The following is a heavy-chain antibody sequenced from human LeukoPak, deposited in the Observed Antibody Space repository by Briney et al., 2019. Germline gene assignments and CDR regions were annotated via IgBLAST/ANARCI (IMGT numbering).Heavy chain of an antibody. CDR1: GYTLTSYG. Sequence: GASVKVSCKASGYTLTSYGISWVRQAPGQGLEWMGWISAYNGNTNYAQELQGRVTMTTDTSTSTAYMELRSLRSDDTAVYYCASTPYGSGSYSHFDYWGQGTLVTVSS. CDR3: ASTPYGSGSYSHFDY. J-gene: IGHJ4*02. D-gene: IGHD3-10*01. CDR2: ISAYNGNT. V-gene: IGHV1-18*01.